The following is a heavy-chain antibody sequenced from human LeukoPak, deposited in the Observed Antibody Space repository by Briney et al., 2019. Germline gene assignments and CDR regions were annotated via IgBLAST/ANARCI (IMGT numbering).Heavy chain of an antibody. CDR1: GYTFTSYG. V-gene: IGHV1-18*01. CDR3: ARVVIVGATPDAFDI. D-gene: IGHD1-26*01. J-gene: IGHJ3*02. Sequence: ASVKVSCKASGYTFTSYGISWVRQAPGQGLEWMGWISAYNGDTNYAQKLQGRVTMTTDTSTSTAYMELRSLRSDDTAVYYCARVVIVGATPDAFDIWGQGTMVTVSS. CDR2: ISAYNGDT.